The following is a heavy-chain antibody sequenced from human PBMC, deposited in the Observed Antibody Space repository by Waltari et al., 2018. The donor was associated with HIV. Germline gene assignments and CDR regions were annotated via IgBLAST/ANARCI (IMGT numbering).Heavy chain of an antibody. CDR3: ARGVYYDILTGPIMGYFDY. J-gene: IGHJ4*02. Sequence: QVQLVQSGAEVKKPGSSVKVSCKASGGTFNNYAFIWVRQAPGQGLEWMGGIIPIFNTRNYAQKFQGRVTITADESTSTAYMVLSSLRSEDTAVYYCARGVYYDILTGPIMGYFDYWGQGTLVTVSS. CDR2: IIPIFNTR. D-gene: IGHD3-9*01. V-gene: IGHV1-69*01. CDR1: GGTFNNYA.